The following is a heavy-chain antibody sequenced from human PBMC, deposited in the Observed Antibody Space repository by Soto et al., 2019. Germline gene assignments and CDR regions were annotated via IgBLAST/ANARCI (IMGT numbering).Heavy chain of an antibody. CDR1: GFTFSSYA. D-gene: IGHD5-18*01. V-gene: IGHV3-30-3*01. J-gene: IGHJ4*02. CDR3: ARGGYSYGRGYFDY. CDR2: ISYDGSNK. Sequence: GGSLRLSCAASGFTFSSYAMHWVRQAPGKGLEWVAVISYDGSNKYYADSVKGRFTISRDNSKNTLYLQMNSLRAEDTAVYYCARGGYSYGRGYFDYWGQGTLVTVSS.